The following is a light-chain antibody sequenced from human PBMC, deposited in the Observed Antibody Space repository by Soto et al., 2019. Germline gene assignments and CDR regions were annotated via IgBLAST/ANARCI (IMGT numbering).Light chain of an antibody. CDR1: QSVSSY. V-gene: IGKV3-20*01. J-gene: IGKJ1*01. CDR2: GAS. CDR3: QQYGSSSWT. Sequence: EIVMTQSPATLSVSPGERAILSCRASQSVSSYLAWYQQKPGQAPRLLIYGASSRATGIPDRFSGSGSGTDFTLTISRLDPEDFAVYYCQQYGSSSWTFGQGTKVDIK.